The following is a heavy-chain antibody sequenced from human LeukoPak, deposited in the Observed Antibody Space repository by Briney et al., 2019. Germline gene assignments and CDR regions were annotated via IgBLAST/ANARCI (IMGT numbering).Heavy chain of an antibody. J-gene: IGHJ4*02. Sequence: PGGSLRLSCAASGFTFSSYWMSWVRQAPGEGLEWVAKINQDGTEKAYVDSVRGRFTISRDNAKNSLFLQMNSLRAEDTAVYYCAKDKTVVVVAATFGPIDYWGQGTLVTVSS. V-gene: IGHV3-7*03. CDR3: AKDKTVVVVAATFGPIDY. CDR2: INQDGTEK. CDR1: GFTFSSYW. D-gene: IGHD2-15*01.